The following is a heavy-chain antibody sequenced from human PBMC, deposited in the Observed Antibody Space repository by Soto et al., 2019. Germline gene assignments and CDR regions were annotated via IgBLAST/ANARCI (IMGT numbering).Heavy chain of an antibody. V-gene: IGHV5-51*01. D-gene: IGHD1-26*01. CDR1: GYNFKNYW. CDR3: ARGSGSYWTDF. CDR2: IYPADSST. J-gene: IGHJ4*02. Sequence: LKISCEASGYNFKNYWIGWVRQMPGKGLEWMGIIYPADSSTRYSPSFEGQVTISADKSITTAYLQWSSLKASDTAMYYCARGSGSYWTDFWGQGALVTVSS.